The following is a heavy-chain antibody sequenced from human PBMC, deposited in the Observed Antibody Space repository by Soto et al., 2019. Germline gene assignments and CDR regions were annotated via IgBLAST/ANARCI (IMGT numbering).Heavy chain of an antibody. CDR3: ARPESGGSYLFDY. D-gene: IGHD1-26*01. Sequence: ASVKVSCKASGYTFTSHAMHCVRQAPGQRLEWMGWINACNGNTKYSQKFQGRVTITRDTSTSTAYMELSSLRSEDTAMYYCARPESGGSYLFDYWGQGTLVTVSS. CDR2: INACNGNT. V-gene: IGHV1-3*01. J-gene: IGHJ4*02. CDR1: GYTFTSHA.